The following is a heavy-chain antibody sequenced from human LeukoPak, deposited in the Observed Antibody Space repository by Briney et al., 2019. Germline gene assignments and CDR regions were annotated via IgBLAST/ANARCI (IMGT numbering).Heavy chain of an antibody. CDR3: ASGDYDSSGYYFGVRDRGHDAFDI. Sequence: KPSETLSPTCTVSGGSISSGDYYWSWIRQPPGKGLEWIGYIYYSGSTNYNPSLKSRVTISVDTSKNQFSLKLSSVTAADTAVYYCASGDYDSSGYYFGVRDRGHDAFDIWGQGTMVTVSS. CDR1: GGSISSGDYY. CDR2: IYYSGST. D-gene: IGHD3-22*01. V-gene: IGHV4-61*08. J-gene: IGHJ3*02.